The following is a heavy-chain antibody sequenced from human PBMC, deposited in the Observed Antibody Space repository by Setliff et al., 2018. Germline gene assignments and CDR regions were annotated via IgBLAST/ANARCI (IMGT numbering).Heavy chain of an antibody. D-gene: IGHD3-22*01. Sequence: GGSVKVSCKASGYTFNGYYMHWVRQAPGQGLEWMEWINPNSGGTNYAQQFQGRVTMTRDTSISTVYMELSRLGSDDTAIYYCASPSDSGDYFYYYYMDVWGKGTTVTVSS. CDR1: GYTFNGYY. CDR2: INPNSGGT. V-gene: IGHV1-2*02. CDR3: ASPSDSGDYFYYYYMDV. J-gene: IGHJ6*03.